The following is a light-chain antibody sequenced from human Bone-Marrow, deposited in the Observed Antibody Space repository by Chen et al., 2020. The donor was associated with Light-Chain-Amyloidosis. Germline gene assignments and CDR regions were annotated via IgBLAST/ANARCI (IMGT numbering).Light chain of an antibody. J-gene: IGKJ3*01. CDR1: QGISRA. CDR3: QHFNSYRFT. V-gene: IGKV1-13*02. Sequence: AIQLTQSPSSLSASVGDRVTITCRASQGISRALAWYQQKSGKSPKLLISDASNLESGVPSRFSGSGSGIDFSLTISSLQPEDFATYYCQHFNSYRFTFGPGTTVNLK. CDR2: DAS.